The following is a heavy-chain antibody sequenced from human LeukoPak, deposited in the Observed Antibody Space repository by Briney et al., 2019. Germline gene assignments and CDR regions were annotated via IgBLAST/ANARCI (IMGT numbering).Heavy chain of an antibody. CDR1: GFTLSSYW. Sequence: GGSLRLSCAASGFTLSSYWMHWVRQAPGKGLLWVSRINSDGSSKSYADSVKGRVTISRDNAKNTLYLQMNSLRAEDTAVYYCARGGSYLSAFDIWGQGTMVTVSS. CDR2: INSDGSSK. J-gene: IGHJ3*02. D-gene: IGHD1-26*01. V-gene: IGHV3-74*01. CDR3: ARGGSYLSAFDI.